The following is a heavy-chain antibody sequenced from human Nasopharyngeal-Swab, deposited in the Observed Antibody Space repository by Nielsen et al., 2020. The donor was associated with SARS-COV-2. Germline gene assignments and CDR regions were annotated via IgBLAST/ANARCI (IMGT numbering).Heavy chain of an antibody. D-gene: IGHD4-23*01. CDR2: ISWNSGNT. CDR3: VKDTDAVVTRALDI. CDR1: GLNFDNYA. Sequence: GGSLRLSCAASGLNFDNYAMHWVWQIPGKGLEWVSAISWNSGNTGYAGSVKGRFTISRDNAKNSVFLQMNSLTPEDTALYYCVKDTDAVVTRALDIWGRGTMVTVSS. J-gene: IGHJ3*02. V-gene: IGHV3-9*01.